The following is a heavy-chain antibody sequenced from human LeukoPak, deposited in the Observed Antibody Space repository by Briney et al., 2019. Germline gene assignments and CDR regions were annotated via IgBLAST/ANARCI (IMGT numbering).Heavy chain of an antibody. V-gene: IGHV1-2*02. D-gene: IGHD1-1*01. CDR2: INPNSGGP. Sequence: GASVKVSCKASGYTFTGSYIHWLRQAPGQGLEWMGWINPNSGGPNYAQKFQGRVTVTMDTSISTAYMKLSSLTSDDTAVYYCARDQDRNNWSFDFWGQGTLVTVSS. CDR1: GYTFTGSY. J-gene: IGHJ4*02. CDR3: ARDQDRNNWSFDF.